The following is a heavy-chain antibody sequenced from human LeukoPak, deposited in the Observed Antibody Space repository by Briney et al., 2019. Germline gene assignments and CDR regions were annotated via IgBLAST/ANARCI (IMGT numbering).Heavy chain of an antibody. CDR2: INHSGST. Sequence: SETLSLTCAVYGGSFSGYYWSWIRQSPGKGLEWIGEINHSGSTNYNPSLKSRVTISVDTSKNQFSLKLSSVTAADTAVYYCARGTPNPTYSNYGYWGQGTLVTVSS. J-gene: IGHJ4*02. CDR1: GGSFSGYY. CDR3: ARGTPNPTYSNYGY. V-gene: IGHV4-34*01. D-gene: IGHD4-11*01.